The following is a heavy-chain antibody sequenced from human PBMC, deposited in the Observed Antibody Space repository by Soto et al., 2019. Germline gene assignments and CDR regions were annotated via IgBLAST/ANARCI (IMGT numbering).Heavy chain of an antibody. CDR3: GTYGSGSYDYYYGMDV. Sequence: QVQLVESGGGVVQPGRSLRLSCAASGFTFSSYGMHWVRQAPGKGLEWVAVISYDGSNKYYADSVKGRFTISRDNSKNTLYLQMNSLRAEDTAVYYCGTYGSGSYDYYYGMDVWGQGTTVTVSS. CDR1: GFTFSSYG. D-gene: IGHD3-10*01. CDR2: ISYDGSNK. V-gene: IGHV3-30*03. J-gene: IGHJ6*02.